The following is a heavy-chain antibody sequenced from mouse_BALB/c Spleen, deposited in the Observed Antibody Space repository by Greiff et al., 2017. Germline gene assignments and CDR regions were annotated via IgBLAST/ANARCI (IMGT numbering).Heavy chain of an antibody. CDR1: GYSITSDYA. V-gene: IGHV3-2*02. D-gene: IGHD2-1*01. Sequence: EVQLQESGPGLVKPSQSLSLTCTVTGYSITSDYAWNWIRQFPGNKLEWMGYISYSGSTSYNPSLKSRISITRDTSKNQFFLQLNSVTTEDTATYYCARRGIYGNYPFAYWGQGTLVTVSA. CDR2: ISYSGST. CDR3: ARRGIYGNYPFAY. J-gene: IGHJ3*01.